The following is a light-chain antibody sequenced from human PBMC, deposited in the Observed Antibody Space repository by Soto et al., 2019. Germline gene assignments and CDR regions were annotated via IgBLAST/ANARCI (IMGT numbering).Light chain of an antibody. Sequence: DIQMTQSPSTLSASVGDRVTITCRASQSISNWMAWDQQKQGKAPKILIYKSSSLESGVPLRFSGSGSGTEFTLTISSLQLDDFATYYCQQYSNYTPRTFGQGTKVDIK. CDR2: KSS. J-gene: IGKJ1*01. CDR3: QQYSNYTPRT. V-gene: IGKV1-5*03. CDR1: QSISNW.